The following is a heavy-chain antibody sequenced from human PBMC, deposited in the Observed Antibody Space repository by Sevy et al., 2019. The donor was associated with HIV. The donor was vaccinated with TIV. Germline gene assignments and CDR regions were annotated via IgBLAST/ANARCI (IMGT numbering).Heavy chain of an antibody. CDR2: IIPIFGTA. CDR3: ARVGRGVVHFYYYAMDV. CDR1: GGTFSIYA. D-gene: IGHD2-15*01. V-gene: IGHV1-69*13. J-gene: IGHJ6*02. Sequence: ASVKVSCKASGGTFSIYAIYWVRQAPGQGLEWMGGIIPIFGTANYAQKFQGRVTITADESTSPAYMELSSLRSEDTAVYYSARVGRGVVHFYYYAMDVWGQGTTVTVSS.